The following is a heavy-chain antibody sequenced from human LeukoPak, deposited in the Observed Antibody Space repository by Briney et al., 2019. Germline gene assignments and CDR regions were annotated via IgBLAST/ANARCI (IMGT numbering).Heavy chain of an antibody. Sequence: GGSLRLSCAASGSTFSSYWMSWVRQAPGKGLEWVSVIYSGGSTYYADSVKGRFTISRDNSKNTLYLQMNSLRADDTAVYYCAKGGPTGSNYFDFWGQGTLVTVSS. J-gene: IGHJ4*02. D-gene: IGHD1-26*01. CDR3: AKGGPTGSNYFDF. V-gene: IGHV3-23*03. CDR1: GSTFSSYW. CDR2: IYSGGST.